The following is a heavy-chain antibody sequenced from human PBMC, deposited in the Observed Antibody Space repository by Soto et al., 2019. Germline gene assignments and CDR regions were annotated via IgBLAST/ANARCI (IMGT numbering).Heavy chain of an antibody. CDR2: VYSRGNA. CDR1: DDSINSDKYY. D-gene: IGHD3-3*01. Sequence: QLQLQESGPGLVKPSETLSLTCSVSDDSINSDKYYWGWIRQPPGKVLEWIGSVYSRGNAYYNPSLQTRVTTSLDKSKSQCSLKLNSVTAADSAVYFCARLEGMATISYYVDFWGPGALFTVSS. J-gene: IGHJ4*02. CDR3: ARLEGMATISYYVDF. V-gene: IGHV4-39*01.